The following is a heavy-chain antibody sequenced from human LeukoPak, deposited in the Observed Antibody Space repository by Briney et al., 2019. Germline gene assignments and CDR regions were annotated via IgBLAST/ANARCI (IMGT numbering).Heavy chain of an antibody. CDR3: ARDLRVTMNGGAAQ. CDR2: ISGSGSPT. D-gene: IGHD3-10*01. CDR1: GFTFSAYE. J-gene: IGHJ4*02. V-gene: IGHV3-48*03. Sequence: GGSLRLSCAASGFTFSAYEMNWVRHAPGKGLERVSYISGSGSPTFYADSVKGRFTISRDNAKNSLYLQMNSLRAEDTAVYYCARDLRVTMNGGAAQWGRGTLVSVSS.